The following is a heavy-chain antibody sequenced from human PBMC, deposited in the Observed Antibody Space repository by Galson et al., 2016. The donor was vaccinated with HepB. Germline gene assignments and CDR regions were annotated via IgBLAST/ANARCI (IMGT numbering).Heavy chain of an antibody. Sequence: SVKVSCKASGYTFTTYDINWVRQATGQGLEWMGWMNPNSGDTGYAQKFQGRVTMTRNTSISTAYMELSSLRSEDTAVYYCAKNYGDYVIGDYYYGMDVWGQGTTVTVSS. CDR1: GYTFTTYD. V-gene: IGHV1-8*01. J-gene: IGHJ6*02. CDR2: MNPNSGDT. D-gene: IGHD4-17*01. CDR3: AKNYGDYVIGDYYYGMDV.